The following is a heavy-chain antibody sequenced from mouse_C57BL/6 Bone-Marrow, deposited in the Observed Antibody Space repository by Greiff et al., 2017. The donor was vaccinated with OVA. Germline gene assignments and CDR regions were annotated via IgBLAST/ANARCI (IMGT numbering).Heavy chain of an antibody. CDR2: ISNGGGST. CDR1: GFTFSDYY. V-gene: IGHV5-12*01. D-gene: IGHD3-2*02. Sequence: EVQGVESGGGLVQPGGSLKLSCAASGFTFSDYYMYWVRQTPEKRLEWVAYISNGGGSTYYPDTVKGRFTISRDNAKNTLYLQMSRLKSEDTAMYYCARHDSSGYGFAYWGQGTLATVSA. CDR3: ARHDSSGYGFAY. J-gene: IGHJ3*01.